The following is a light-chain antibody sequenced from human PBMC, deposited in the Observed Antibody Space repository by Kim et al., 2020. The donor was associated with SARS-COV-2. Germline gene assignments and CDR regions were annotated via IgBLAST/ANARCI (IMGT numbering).Light chain of an antibody. CDR2: GAS. Sequence: SPGDTPTLSCRASQSVRSSHLAWYQQKPGQAPRLLIYGASSRATGIPDRFSGSGSGTDFTLTISRLEPEDFAVYFCQQYGSSPRTFGQGTKVDIK. V-gene: IGKV3-20*01. CDR1: QSVRSSH. J-gene: IGKJ1*01. CDR3: QQYGSSPRT.